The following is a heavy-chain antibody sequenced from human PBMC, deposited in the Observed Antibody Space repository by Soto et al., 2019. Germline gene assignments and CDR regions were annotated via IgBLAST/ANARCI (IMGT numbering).Heavy chain of an antibody. Sequence: QVQLVQSGAEVKKPGASVKVSCKASGYTFTSYAMHWVRQAPGQRLEWMGWINAGNGNTKYSQKFQGSVTITRDTSASTAYMVLSSLSSEDTAVYSCVRDRVVVVPAAIPSMDVRGQGTTVNVSS. CDR2: INAGNGNT. V-gene: IGHV1-3*01. CDR1: GYTFTSYA. D-gene: IGHD2-2*01. CDR3: VRDRVVVVPAAIPSMDV. J-gene: IGHJ6*02.